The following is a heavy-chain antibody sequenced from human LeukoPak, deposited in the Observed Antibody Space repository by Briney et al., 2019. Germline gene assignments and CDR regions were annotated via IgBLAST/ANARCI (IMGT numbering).Heavy chain of an antibody. CDR3: ARDQDAMKEVFYYYYMDV. J-gene: IGHJ6*03. V-gene: IGHV3-30*03. Sequence: GGSLRLSCAASGFTFSSYGMHWVRQAPGKGLEWVAVISYDGSNKYYADSVKGRFTISRDNSKNTLYLQMNSLRAEDTAVYYCARDQDAMKEVFYYYYMDVWGKGTTVTISS. CDR1: GFTFSSYG. CDR2: ISYDGSNK.